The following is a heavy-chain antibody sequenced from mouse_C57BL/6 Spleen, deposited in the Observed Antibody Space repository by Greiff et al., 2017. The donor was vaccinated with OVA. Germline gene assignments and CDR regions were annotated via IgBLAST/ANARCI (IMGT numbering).Heavy chain of an antibody. CDR3: ARWGLRPYYAMDY. J-gene: IGHJ4*01. CDR1: GYTFTDYY. V-gene: IGHV1-26*01. Sequence: EVQLQQSGPELVKPGASVKISCKASGYTFTDYYMNWVKQSHGKSLEWIGDINPNNGGTSYNQKFKGKATLTVDKSSSTAYMELRSLTSEDSAVYYCARWGLRPYYAMDYWGQGTSVTVSS. CDR2: INPNNGGT. D-gene: IGHD2-4*01.